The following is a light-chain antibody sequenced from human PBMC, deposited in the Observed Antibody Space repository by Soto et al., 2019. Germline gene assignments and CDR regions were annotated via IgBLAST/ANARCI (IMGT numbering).Light chain of an antibody. CDR3: LQDYNYPHT. Sequence: AIQMTQAPSSLSASVGDRVTITCRASQGIRYDLGWYQQKPGKAPKLLIYAASSLQSGVPSRVSGSGSGTDFNINISSLQHEDFATYYCLQDYNYPHTFGQGTKLEIQ. J-gene: IGKJ2*01. CDR1: QGIRYD. CDR2: AAS. V-gene: IGKV1-6*01.